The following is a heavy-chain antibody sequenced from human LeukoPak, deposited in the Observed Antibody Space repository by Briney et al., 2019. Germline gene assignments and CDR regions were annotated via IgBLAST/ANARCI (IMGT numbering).Heavy chain of an antibody. CDR2: LYFTGST. CDR3: ARHPLTDAFDI. J-gene: IGHJ3*02. Sequence: PSETLSLTCIVPGGSISSSTYYWGWIRQPPGKGLEWIGSLYFTGSTYSNPSLRSRLTISVDTSKNQFSLRLSSVTAADTAVYYCARHPLTDAFDIWGQGTMVTVSS. V-gene: IGHV4-39*01. CDR1: GGSISSSTYY.